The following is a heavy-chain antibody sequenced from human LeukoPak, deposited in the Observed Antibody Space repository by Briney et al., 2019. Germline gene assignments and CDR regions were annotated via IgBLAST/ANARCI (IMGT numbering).Heavy chain of an antibody. J-gene: IGHJ4*02. CDR3: AVTVAGTGPYFDY. D-gene: IGHD6-19*01. CDR2: IYYSGST. Sequence: PSETLSLTCTVSGGSISSSSYYWSWIRQPPGKGLEWIGYIYYSGSTNYNPSLKSRVTISVDTSKNQFSLKLSSVTAADTAVYYCAVTVAGTGPYFDYWGQGTLVTVSS. V-gene: IGHV4-61*01. CDR1: GGSISSSSYY.